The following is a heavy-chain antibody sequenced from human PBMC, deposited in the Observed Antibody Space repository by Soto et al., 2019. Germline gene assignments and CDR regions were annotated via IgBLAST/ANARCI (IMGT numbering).Heavy chain of an antibody. J-gene: IGHJ4*02. CDR1: GFTFSSYA. CDR3: AKDRYSSIAARQSGY. V-gene: IGHV3-23*01. CDR2: ISGSGGST. Sequence: GGSLRLSCAASGFTFSSYAMIWVRQAPGKGLEWVSAISGSGGSTYYADSVKGRFTISRDNSKNTLYLQMNSLRAEDTAVYYCAKDRYSSIAARQSGYWGQGTLVTVSS. D-gene: IGHD6-6*01.